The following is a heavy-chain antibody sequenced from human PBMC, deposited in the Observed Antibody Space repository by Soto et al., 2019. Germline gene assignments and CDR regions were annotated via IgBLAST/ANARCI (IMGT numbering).Heavy chain of an antibody. CDR1: GDSVSSNTAA. CDR2: TYYRSNWRH. CDR3: ARGVAGSGFDL. D-gene: IGHD6-19*01. V-gene: IGHV6-1*01. Sequence: PSQTLSLTCLIPGDSVSSNTAAWNWIRSSPSRGLEWLGRTYYRSNWRHDYAVSVRSRITVNPDTSKNHFSLQLNSVTPDDTAVYYCARGVAGSGFDLWGQGTLVTVSS. J-gene: IGHJ4*02.